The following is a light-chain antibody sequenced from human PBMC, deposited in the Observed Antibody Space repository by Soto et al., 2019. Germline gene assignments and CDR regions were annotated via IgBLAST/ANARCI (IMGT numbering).Light chain of an antibody. CDR2: KAS. CDR1: QSISSW. Sequence: DIQMTQSPSTLSASVGDRVTITCRASQSISSWLAWYQQKPGKAPKLLIYKASGLESGVPSRFSGSGSATEFTLTISSLQPDDFATYYCQQFNSFPLTFGGGTRWIS. V-gene: IGKV1-5*03. J-gene: IGKJ4*01. CDR3: QQFNSFPLT.